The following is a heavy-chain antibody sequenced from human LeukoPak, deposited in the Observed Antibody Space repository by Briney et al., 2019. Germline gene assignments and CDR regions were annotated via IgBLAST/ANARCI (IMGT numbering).Heavy chain of an antibody. CDR2: INSDGSST. CDR3: ARAGSGSYYFYGMDV. J-gene: IGHJ6*02. CDR1: GFTFSSYW. D-gene: IGHD3-10*01. V-gene: IGHV3-74*01. Sequence: GGSLRLSCAASGFTFSSYWMHWVRQAPGEGLVWVSRINSDGSSTSYADSVKGRFTISRDNAKNTLYLQMNSLRAEDTAVYYCARAGSGSYYFYGMDVWGQGTTVTVSS.